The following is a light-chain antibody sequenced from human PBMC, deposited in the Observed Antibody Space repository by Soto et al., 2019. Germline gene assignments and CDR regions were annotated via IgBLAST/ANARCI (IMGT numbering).Light chain of an antibody. CDR2: WAS. V-gene: IGKV4-1*01. J-gene: IGKJ1*01. CDR1: QIVLYSSNYKNY. Sequence: DIQMTQSPSSLSASVGDRVTINCKSSQIVLYSSNYKNYLAWYQQKPGQPPKLLIYWASTRASGVPDRFSGSGSGTDFTLTVSSLQAEDVAVXYXQQYHXSXXTFGQGTKVDI. CDR3: QQYHXSXXT.